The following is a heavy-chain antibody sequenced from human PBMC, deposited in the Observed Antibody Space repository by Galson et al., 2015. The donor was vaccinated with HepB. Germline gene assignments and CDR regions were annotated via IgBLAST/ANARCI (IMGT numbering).Heavy chain of an antibody. CDR2: INSGGSST. J-gene: IGHJ4*02. CDR1: GFTFSSYW. D-gene: IGHD5-18*01. Sequence: SLRLSCAASGFTFSSYWMHWVRQAPGKGLVWVSRINSGGSSTSYADSVKGRFTISRDNAKNTLYLQMNSLRAEDTAVYYCARSTEIQLVLELYYFDYWGQGTLVTVSS. CDR3: ARSTEIQLVLELYYFDY. V-gene: IGHV3-74*01.